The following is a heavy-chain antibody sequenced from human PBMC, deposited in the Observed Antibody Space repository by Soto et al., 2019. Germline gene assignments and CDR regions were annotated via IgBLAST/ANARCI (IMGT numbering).Heavy chain of an antibody. CDR3: ARGDATKIVVTTYYAMDV. Sequence: QVQLVQSGAEVKKPGSSVKVSCKASGGSLSNYGISWVRQAPGQGLEWMGGIIPVFGTANYAQKFQGRVTITGDDSKSIVYMDVTSLRSEDTAVYYWARGDATKIVVTTYYAMDVWGQGTTVTVSS. CDR2: IIPVFGTA. D-gene: IGHD3-9*01. V-gene: IGHV1-69*12. CDR1: GGSLSNYG. J-gene: IGHJ6*02.